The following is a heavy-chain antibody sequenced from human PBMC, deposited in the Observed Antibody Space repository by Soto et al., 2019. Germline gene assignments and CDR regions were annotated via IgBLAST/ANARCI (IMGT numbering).Heavy chain of an antibody. J-gene: IGHJ4*02. V-gene: IGHV4-4*02. CDR1: GGSISSSNW. CDR2: IYHSGST. CDR3: ARHAYDSSGYYPSHFDY. Sequence: SETLSLTCAVSGGSISSSNWWSWVRQPPGKGLEWIGEIYHSGSTNYNPSLKSRVTISVDKSKNQFSLKLSSVTAADTAVYYCARHAYDSSGYYPSHFDYWGQGTLVTVSS. D-gene: IGHD3-22*01.